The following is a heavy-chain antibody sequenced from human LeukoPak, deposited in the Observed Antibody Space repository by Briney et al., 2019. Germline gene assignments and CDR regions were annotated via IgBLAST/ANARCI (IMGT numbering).Heavy chain of an antibody. D-gene: IGHD6-6*01. CDR1: GFTFSSSW. CDR2: IHSGDST. J-gene: IGHJ3*02. Sequence: PGGSLRLSCAASGFTFSSSWMHWVRQAPEKGLEWVSGIHSGDSTYYADSVKGRITISRDNSKNMLYLQMNSLRAEDTAVYYCARDWTSSSSLFDDAFDIWGQGTMVTVSS. V-gene: IGHV3-66*02. CDR3: ARDWTSSSSLFDDAFDI.